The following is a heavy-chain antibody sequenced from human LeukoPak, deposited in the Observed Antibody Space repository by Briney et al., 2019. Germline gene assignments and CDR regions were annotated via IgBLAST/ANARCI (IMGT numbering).Heavy chain of an antibody. J-gene: IGHJ3*02. V-gene: IGHV3-11*01. CDR1: GFTFSDYY. Sequence: GGSLRLSCAASGFTFSDYYMSWIRQAPGKGLEWVSYISSSGSTIYYADSVKGRFTISRDNAKNSLYLQMNSMRAEDTAVYYCAREPSQVVTYPDVAFDIWGQGTMVTVSS. CDR3: AREPSQVVTYPDVAFDI. CDR2: ISSSGSTI. D-gene: IGHD3-22*01.